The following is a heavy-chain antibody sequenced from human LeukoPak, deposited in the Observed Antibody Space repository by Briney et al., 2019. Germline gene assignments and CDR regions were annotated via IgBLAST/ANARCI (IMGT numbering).Heavy chain of an antibody. D-gene: IGHD6-19*01. V-gene: IGHV3-30*02. Sequence: TGGSLRLSCAASGFTFNSYSMNWVRQAPGKGLEWVAFIRYDGSNKYYADSVKGRFTISRDNSKNTLYLQMNSLRAEDTAVYYCAKDLSPLLAVAGYMDVWGKGTTVTVSS. CDR3: AKDLSPLLAVAGYMDV. CDR1: GFTFNSYS. CDR2: IRYDGSNK. J-gene: IGHJ6*03.